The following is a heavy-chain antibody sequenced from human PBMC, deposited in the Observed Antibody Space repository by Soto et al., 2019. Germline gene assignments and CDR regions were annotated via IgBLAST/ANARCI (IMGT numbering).Heavy chain of an antibody. CDR2: TTSDGARI. Sequence: QVQLVESGGGVVQPGRSLRLSCAASGFAFSTYGMHWVRQAPGKGLEWVAVTTSDGARINYADSVKGRFTISRDNSRTTLYLQMNSLRIYDTAVYYCARKNPGREWELPDYWGQGTLVTVSS. V-gene: IGHV3-30*03. CDR1: GFAFSTYG. D-gene: IGHD1-26*01. J-gene: IGHJ4*02. CDR3: ARKNPGREWELPDY.